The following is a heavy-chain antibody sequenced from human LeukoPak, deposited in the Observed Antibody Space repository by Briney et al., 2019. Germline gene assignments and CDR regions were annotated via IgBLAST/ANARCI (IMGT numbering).Heavy chain of an antibody. J-gene: IGHJ4*02. D-gene: IGHD5-18*01. CDR1: GYTFTSYG. Sequence: ASVKVCCKASGYTFTSYGISWVRQAPGQGVEWMGWISAYNGNTNYAQKLQGRVTMTTDTSTSTAYMELRSLRSDDTAVYYCARETHDTGEDDYWGQGTLVTVSS. V-gene: IGHV1-18*01. CDR2: ISAYNGNT. CDR3: ARETHDTGEDDY.